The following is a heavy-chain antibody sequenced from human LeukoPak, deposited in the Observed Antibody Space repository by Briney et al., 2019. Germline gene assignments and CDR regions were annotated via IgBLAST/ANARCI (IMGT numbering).Heavy chain of an antibody. J-gene: IGHJ4*02. Sequence: QAGGSLRLSCAASGFTFSSYAMSWVRQAPGKGLEWVSAISGSGGSTYYADSVKGRFTISRDKSKNTLYLQMNSLRAEDTAVYYCAKTDRSSRLITWFDYWGQGTLVTVSS. CDR3: AKTDRSSRLITWFDY. D-gene: IGHD2-2*01. V-gene: IGHV3-23*01. CDR2: ISGSGGST. CDR1: GFTFSSYA.